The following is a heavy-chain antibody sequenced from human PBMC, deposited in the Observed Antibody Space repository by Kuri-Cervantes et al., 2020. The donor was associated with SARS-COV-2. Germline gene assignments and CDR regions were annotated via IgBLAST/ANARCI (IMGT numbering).Heavy chain of an antibody. CDR2: IYPGDSDT. V-gene: IGHV5-51*01. CDR1: GYSFTSYW. Sequence: GGSLRLSCKGSGYSFTSYWIGWVRQMLGKGLEWMGIIYPGDSDTRYSPSFQGQVTISADKSINTAYLQWSSLKASDTAMYYCARRVVVVPAAIAGWFDPWGQGTLVTVSS. D-gene: IGHD2-2*01. J-gene: IGHJ5*02. CDR3: ARRVVVVPAAIAGWFDP.